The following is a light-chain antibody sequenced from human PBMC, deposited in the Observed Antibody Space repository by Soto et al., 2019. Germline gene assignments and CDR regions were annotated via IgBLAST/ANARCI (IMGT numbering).Light chain of an antibody. V-gene: IGLV2-14*01. CDR3: SSYTNPIALRRYV. J-gene: IGLJ1*01. CDR1: SSDVGGYNY. CDR2: DVS. Sequence: QSALTQPASVSGSPGQSITLSCTGTSSDVGGYNYVSWYQQHPGKAPKRLIYDVSNRPSGVSNRFSGSKSGNTASLTISGLQAEDEADYYCSSYTNPIALRRYVCGAVTKLNVL.